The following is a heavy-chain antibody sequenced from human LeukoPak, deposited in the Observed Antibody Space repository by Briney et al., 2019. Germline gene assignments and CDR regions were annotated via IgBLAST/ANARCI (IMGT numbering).Heavy chain of an antibody. J-gene: IGHJ6*03. CDR3: ARKVGRYSYGYYYYYYMDV. D-gene: IGHD5-18*01. V-gene: IGHV4-34*01. CDR1: GGSFSGYY. CDR2: INHSGST. Sequence: PSETLSLTCAVYGGSFSGYYWSWIRQPPGKGLEWIGEINHSGSTNYNPSLKSRVTISVDTSKNQFSLKLSSVTAADTAVYYCARKVGRYSYGYYYYYYMDVWGKGTTVTVSS.